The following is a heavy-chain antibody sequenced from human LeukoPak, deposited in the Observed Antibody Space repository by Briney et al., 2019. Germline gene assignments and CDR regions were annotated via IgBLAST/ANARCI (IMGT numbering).Heavy chain of an antibody. J-gene: IGHJ6*02. V-gene: IGHV3-7*01. CDR2: IKQDGSEK. CDR1: GFTFISYW. Sequence: GGSLRLSCAASGFTFISYWMTWVRQAPGKGLEWVANIKQDGSEKYYADSVRGRFTISRDNAKNTLYLQMNTLRVEDTAVYYCTRDLMDYDVSTGLHHYYMDVWGQGTTVTVSS. CDR3: TRDLMDYDVSTGLHHYYMDV. D-gene: IGHD3-9*01.